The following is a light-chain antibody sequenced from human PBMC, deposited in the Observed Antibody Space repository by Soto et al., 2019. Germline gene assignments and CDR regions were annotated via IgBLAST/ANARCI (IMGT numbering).Light chain of an antibody. Sequence: ERVMTQSRPTLSVSPGPRPTLSCRASQSVSSNLAWYQQKPGRAPRLLIYNAFNRATGIPDRFSGSGYGTDFTLTISRLETEDFAVYYCQQYGSSPGTFGGGTKVDIK. J-gene: IGKJ4*01. CDR3: QQYGSSPGT. CDR1: QSVSSN. V-gene: IGKV3-20*01. CDR2: NAF.